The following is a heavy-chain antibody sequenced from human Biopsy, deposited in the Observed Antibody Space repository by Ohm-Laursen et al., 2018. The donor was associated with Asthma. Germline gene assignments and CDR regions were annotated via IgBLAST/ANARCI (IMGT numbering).Heavy chain of an antibody. J-gene: IGHJ4*02. V-gene: IGHV1-46*01. CDR1: GYTFTSYY. Sequence: ASVKVSCKASGYTFTSYYMHWVRQAPGQGLEWMGIINPSGGSTSYAQKFQGGVTMTRDTSTSTVYMELSSLRSEDTAVYYCARRGITGTTLDYWGQGTLVTVSS. CDR2: INPSGGST. CDR3: ARRGITGTTLDY. D-gene: IGHD1-7*01.